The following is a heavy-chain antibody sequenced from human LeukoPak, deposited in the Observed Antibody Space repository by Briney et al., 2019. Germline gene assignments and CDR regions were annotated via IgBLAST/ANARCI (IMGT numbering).Heavy chain of an antibody. Sequence: PSETLSLTCAVSGGSISSGGYSWGWIRQPPGKGLEWIGYIYHSGSTYYNPSLKSRITISVDTSKNQFSLKLSSVTAADTAVYYCAREKSDYDTAIGYYYYGMDVWGQGTTVTVSS. CDR2: IYHSGST. J-gene: IGHJ6*02. D-gene: IGHD3-9*01. CDR1: GGSISSGGYS. CDR3: AREKSDYDTAIGYYYYGMDV. V-gene: IGHV4-30-2*01.